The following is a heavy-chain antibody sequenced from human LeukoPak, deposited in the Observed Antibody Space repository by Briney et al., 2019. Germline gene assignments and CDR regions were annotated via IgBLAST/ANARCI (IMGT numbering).Heavy chain of an antibody. CDR1: GGSISSYY. D-gene: IGHD2-8*01. V-gene: IGHV4-59*01. J-gene: IGHJ4*02. Sequence: SETLSLTCTVSGGSISSYYWSWIRQPPGKGLDWIGYIYYSGSTNYNPSLKSRVTISVDTSKNQFSLKLSSVTAADTAVYYCARGKRAGPQLMDYWGQGTLVTVSS. CDR3: ARGKRAGPQLMDY. CDR2: IYYSGST.